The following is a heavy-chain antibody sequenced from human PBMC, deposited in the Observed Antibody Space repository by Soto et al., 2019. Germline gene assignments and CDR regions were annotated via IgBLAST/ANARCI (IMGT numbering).Heavy chain of an antibody. J-gene: IGHJ6*02. V-gene: IGHV1-46*01. CDR1: GYTFIGYC. D-gene: IGHD1-26*01. CDR3: ARDAVVGDTMAGDYYYSGMDV. Sequence: ASVKVSCKASGYTFIGYCMHWVRQAPGQGLEWMGIINPSGGSTSYAQKFQGRVTMTRDTSISTAYMELSRLRSDDTAVYYCARDAVVGDTMAGDYYYSGMDVWGQGTTVTVSS. CDR2: INPSGGST.